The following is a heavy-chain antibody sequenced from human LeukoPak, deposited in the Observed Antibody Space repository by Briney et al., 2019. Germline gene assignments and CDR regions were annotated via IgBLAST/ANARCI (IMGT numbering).Heavy chain of an antibody. CDR1: GDFITSDTYS. J-gene: IGHJ3*02. CDR3: ARSWYNGNYHGAFNM. Sequence: SETLSLTCTLSGDFITSDTYSWSWIRQPAGMQLEWIGRVYTTGTTNYNPSLRSRVTMSIDTSKNQFSLKLNSVTAADTAVCYCARSWYNGNYHGAFNMWDEGTMVTVTS. CDR2: VYTTGTT. D-gene: IGHD1-26*01. V-gene: IGHV4-61*02.